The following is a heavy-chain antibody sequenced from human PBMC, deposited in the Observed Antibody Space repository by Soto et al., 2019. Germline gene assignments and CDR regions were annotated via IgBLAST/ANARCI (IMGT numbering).Heavy chain of an antibody. D-gene: IGHD2-15*01. V-gene: IGHV1-69*01. Sequence: QVQLEQSGAEVRKPGSSVKVSCKASGGTFRSYAINWVRQAPGQGLEWMGGIIPMFDTTDYAQRFQGRVRITADESTRTAYMELTRLRSEDTAVYSCARMVVVAAAKYYYYAMDVWGQGTTVTVSS. CDR3: ARMVVVAAAKYYYYAMDV. CDR1: GGTFRSYA. J-gene: IGHJ6*01. CDR2: IIPMFDTT.